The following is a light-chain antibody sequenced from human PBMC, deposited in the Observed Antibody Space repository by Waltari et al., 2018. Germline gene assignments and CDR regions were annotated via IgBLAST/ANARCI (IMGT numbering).Light chain of an antibody. V-gene: IGLV2-14*03. J-gene: IGLJ1*01. Sequence: QTALTQPASLSGSPGQPITISCTGTSSDVAAYHYNYVPWYQQHPGKAPELMIYDVNNRPSGVSNRFYGSKSGNTASLTISGLQAEDEADYYCSSYTTSSTLYVFGTGTKVTVL. CDR3: SSYTTSSTLYV. CDR2: DVN. CDR1: SSDVAAYHYNY.